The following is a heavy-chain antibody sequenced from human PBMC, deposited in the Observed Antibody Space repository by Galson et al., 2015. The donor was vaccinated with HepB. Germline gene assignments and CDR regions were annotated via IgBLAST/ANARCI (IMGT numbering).Heavy chain of an antibody. CDR2: FDPEDGET. J-gene: IGHJ3*02. Sequence: SVKVSCKVSGYTLTELSMHWVRQAPGKGLEWMGGFDPEDGETIYAQKFQGRVTMTEDTSTDTAYMELSSLRSEDTAVYYCATSNTWPDAFDIWGQGTMVTVSS. D-gene: IGHD4-11*01. V-gene: IGHV1-24*01. CDR3: ATSNTWPDAFDI. CDR1: GYTLTELS.